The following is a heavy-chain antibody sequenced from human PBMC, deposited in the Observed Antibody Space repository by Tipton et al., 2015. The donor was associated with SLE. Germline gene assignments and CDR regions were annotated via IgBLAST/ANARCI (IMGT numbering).Heavy chain of an antibody. CDR2: IYYSGST. CDR3: ARVPGSYYGSGSYSNWFDP. V-gene: IGHV4-59*12. J-gene: IGHJ5*02. CDR1: GGSIRSYY. Sequence: LRLSCTVSGGSIRSYYWSWIRQPPGKGLEWIGYIYYSGSTNYNPSHKSRVTISVDTSKNQFSLKLSSVTAADTAVYYCARVPGSYYGSGSYSNWFDPWGQGTLVTVSS. D-gene: IGHD3-10*01.